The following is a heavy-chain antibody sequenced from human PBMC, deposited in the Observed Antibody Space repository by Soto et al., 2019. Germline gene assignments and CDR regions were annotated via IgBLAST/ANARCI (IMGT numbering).Heavy chain of an antibody. CDR3: AHGRLVYAIDDAFDI. J-gene: IGHJ3*02. V-gene: IGHV3-23*01. CDR1: GFTFSSYA. CDR2: ISGSYNNT. D-gene: IGHD2-8*01. Sequence: EVQLLESGGGLVQPGGSLRLSCAASGFTFSSYAMSWVRQAPGKGLEWVSAISGSYNNTYYADSVKGRFSISRDNSKNTLYLQMNSLRAEDTAVYYCAHGRLVYAIDDAFDIWGQGTMVTVSS.